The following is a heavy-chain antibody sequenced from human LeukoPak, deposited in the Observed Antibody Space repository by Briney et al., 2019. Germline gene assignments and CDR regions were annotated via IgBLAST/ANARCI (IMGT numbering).Heavy chain of an antibody. CDR1: GFTFSSYW. CDR2: IKQDGSEK. V-gene: IGHV3-7*04. Sequence: GGSLRLSCAASGFTFSSYWMSWVRQAPGKGLEWVADIKQDGSEKYYVDSMKGRFTISRDNAKNSVYLQMNGLRAEDTAVYYCAGGTFMFDYWGQGTLVTVSS. CDR3: AGGTFMFDY. D-gene: IGHD1-7*01. J-gene: IGHJ4*02.